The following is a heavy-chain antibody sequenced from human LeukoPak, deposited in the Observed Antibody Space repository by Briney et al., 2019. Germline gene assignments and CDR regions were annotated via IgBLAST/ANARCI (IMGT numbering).Heavy chain of an antibody. CDR1: GFTFSNYA. Sequence: PGGSLRLSCAASGFTFSNYAMSWVRQAPGKGLEWVSGINGNGGSTYNADSVKGRFTISRDNSKNTLYLQMNSLRAEDTAVYYCAELGITMIGGVWGKGTTVTISS. CDR2: INGNGGST. D-gene: IGHD3-10*02. CDR3: AELGITMIGGV. V-gene: IGHV3-23*01. J-gene: IGHJ6*04.